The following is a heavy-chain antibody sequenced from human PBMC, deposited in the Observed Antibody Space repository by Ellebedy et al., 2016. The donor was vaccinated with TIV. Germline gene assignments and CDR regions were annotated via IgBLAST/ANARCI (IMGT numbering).Heavy chain of an antibody. CDR2: IWYDGSNK. CDR3: AKGPAAVAGCY. Sequence: GESLKISCAASGFTFSSYGMHWVRQAPGKGLEWVAVIWYDGSNKYYADSVKGRFTISRDNSKNTLYLQMNSLRAEDTAVYYCAKGPAAVAGCYWGQGTLVTVSS. J-gene: IGHJ4*02. CDR1: GFTFSSYG. D-gene: IGHD6-19*01. V-gene: IGHV3-33*06.